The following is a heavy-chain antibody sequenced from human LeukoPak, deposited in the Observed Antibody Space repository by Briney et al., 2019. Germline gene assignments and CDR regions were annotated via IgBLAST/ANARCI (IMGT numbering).Heavy chain of an antibody. D-gene: IGHD6-13*01. J-gene: IGHJ1*01. CDR1: GFTVSSNY. V-gene: IGHV3-53*01. CDR3: AGDGYSSSWRYFQH. CDR2: IYSGGST. Sequence: PGGSLRLSCAASGFTVSSNYMSWVRQAPGKGLEWVSVIYSGGSTYYADSVKGRFTISRDNSKNTLYLQMNSLRAEDTAVYYCAGDGYSSSWRYFQHWGQGTLVTVSS.